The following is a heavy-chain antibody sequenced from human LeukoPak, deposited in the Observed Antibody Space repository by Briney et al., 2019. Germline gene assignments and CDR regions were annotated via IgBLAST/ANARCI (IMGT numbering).Heavy chain of an antibody. CDR1: GGSLSSGGSY. CDR3: ARDARRGADGFDY. Sequence: PSETLSLTCTVSGGSLSSGGSYWSWIRQHPGTGLEWIGYIYYSGSTYYNPSLKSRVTISVDTSKNQFSLKLSSVTAADTAVYYCARDARRGADGFDYWGQGTLVTVSS. D-gene: IGHD5-24*01. J-gene: IGHJ4*02. CDR2: IYYSGST. V-gene: IGHV4-31*03.